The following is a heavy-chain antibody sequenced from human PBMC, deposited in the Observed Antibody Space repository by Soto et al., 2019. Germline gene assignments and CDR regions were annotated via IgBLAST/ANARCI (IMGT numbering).Heavy chain of an antibody. CDR1: GFSFSNHA. CDR2: ISGSSGSK. V-gene: IGHV3-23*01. J-gene: IGHJ6*02. CDR3: AKDRAIGLKDIYSFYQYGMDV. Sequence: VFLRLSCAGCGFSFSNHALIWVRQYPGKGLEWVSAISGSSGSKYYADSVKGRFSISRDNSKNTVSLQMTSLRAEDTAVYYCAKDRAIGLKDIYSFYQYGMDVWGQATTVTVSS. D-gene: IGHD1-26*01.